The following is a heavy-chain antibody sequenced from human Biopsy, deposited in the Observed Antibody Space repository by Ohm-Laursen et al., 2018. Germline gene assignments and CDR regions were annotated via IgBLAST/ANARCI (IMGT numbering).Heavy chain of an antibody. D-gene: IGHD1-26*01. CDR2: IYSNGNT. V-gene: IGHV4-4*07. CDR3: ARDEGLLRAFDI. CDR1: GGSISGHF. Sequence: GTLSLTCTVSGGSISGHFWSWVRQPAGKGLEWIGRIYSNGNTNYNPSPKSRVSMSVDTSKNHFSLNLTSVTAADTAVYYCARDEGLLRAFDIWGQGTLGTVSS. J-gene: IGHJ3*02.